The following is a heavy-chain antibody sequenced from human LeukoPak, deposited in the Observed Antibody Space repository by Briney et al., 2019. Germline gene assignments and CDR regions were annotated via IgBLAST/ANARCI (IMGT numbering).Heavy chain of an antibody. CDR2: ISSSSSYI. Sequence: GGSLRLSCAASGFTFSSYSMNWVRQAPGKGLEWVSSISSSSSYIYYADSVKGRFTISRDNAKNSLYLQMNSQGAEDTAVYYCASPNWFDPWGQGTLVTVSS. J-gene: IGHJ5*02. V-gene: IGHV3-21*01. CDR3: ASPNWFDP. CDR1: GFTFSSYS.